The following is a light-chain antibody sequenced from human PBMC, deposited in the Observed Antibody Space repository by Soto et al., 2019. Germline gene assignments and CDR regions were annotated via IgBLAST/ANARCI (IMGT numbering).Light chain of an antibody. V-gene: IGLV2-23*01. Sequence: QSVLTQPASVSGSPGQSITISCTGTSSDVGSYNLVSWYQLHTGKAPKLMIYEGSKRPSGVYTRFSGSKSGNTATLTISGLQDEDEADYYFCYYAGSSTVVVGGGTKLTVL. J-gene: IGLJ2*01. CDR1: SSDVGSYNL. CDR3: CYYAGSSTVV. CDR2: EGS.